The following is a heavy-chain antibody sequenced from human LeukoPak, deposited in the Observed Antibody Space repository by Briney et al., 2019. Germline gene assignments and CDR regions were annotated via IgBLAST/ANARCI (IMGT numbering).Heavy chain of an antibody. CDR3: ARGTSYSGATFLY. V-gene: IGHV4-59*01. CDR2: IYDSGST. J-gene: IGHJ4*02. Sequence: SGTLSLTCTVSGGSINSYYWNWIRQPPGKGLEWIGFIYDSGSTKYNPSLNSRVTISVDTSKNQFSLKLSSVTAADTAVYYCARGTSYSGATFLYWGQGTLVTVSS. D-gene: IGHD1-26*01. CDR1: GGSINSYY.